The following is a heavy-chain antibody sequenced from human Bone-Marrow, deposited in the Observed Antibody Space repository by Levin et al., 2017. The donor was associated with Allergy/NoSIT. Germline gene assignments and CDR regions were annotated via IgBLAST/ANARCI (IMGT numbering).Heavy chain of an antibody. D-gene: IGHD6-13*01. CDR1: GDSVNSGIYY. J-gene: IGHJ4*02. V-gene: IGHV4-61*01. CDR3: ARIVAASNRGDY. Sequence: SQTLSLTCTVSGDSVNSGIYYWSWIRQPPGEGLDWIGYIYYTGSTYYNPSLESRVTISLDTSKDQFSLRLSSVTAADTAIYYCARIVAASNRGDYWGRGTLVTVSS. CDR2: IYYTGST.